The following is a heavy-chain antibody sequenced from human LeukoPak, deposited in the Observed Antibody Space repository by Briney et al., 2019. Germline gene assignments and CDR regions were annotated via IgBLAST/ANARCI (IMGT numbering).Heavy chain of an antibody. CDR3: ATGMPGDYDYNCFDS. Sequence: SETLSLTCTVSGYSISSGYWTWIRQPAGKGLEWIGRINASGSTRHNPSLKSRVTMSVDTSKNQFSLKMSSVTAADTAVYFCATGMPGDYDYNCFDSWGQGTLVTVSS. CDR1: GYSISSGY. V-gene: IGHV4-4*07. CDR2: INASGST. J-gene: IGHJ5*01. D-gene: IGHD5-12*01.